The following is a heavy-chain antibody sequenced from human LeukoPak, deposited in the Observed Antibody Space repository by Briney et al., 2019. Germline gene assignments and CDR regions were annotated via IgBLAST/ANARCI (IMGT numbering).Heavy chain of an antibody. CDR3: AKWGSGYYFDY. CDR2: ISNTGSNK. CDR1: GFTFSSYV. D-gene: IGHD3-16*01. Sequence: GGSLRLSCAASGFTFSSYVIHWVRQAPGKGLEWVAVISNTGSNKYYADSVKGRFTVSRDNSKNTVYLRMNSLRTEDTAVYYCAKWGSGYYFDYWGQGTLVTVPS. V-gene: IGHV3-30*18. J-gene: IGHJ4*02.